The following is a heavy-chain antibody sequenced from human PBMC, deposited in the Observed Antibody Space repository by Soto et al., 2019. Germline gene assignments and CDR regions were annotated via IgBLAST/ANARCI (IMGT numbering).Heavy chain of an antibody. CDR3: ASMYYYGSGSYSGMDV. V-gene: IGHV6-1*01. CDR1: GDSVSSNSAA. D-gene: IGHD3-10*01. Sequence: PSQTLSLTCAISGDSVSSNSAAWNWIRQSPSRGLEWLGRTYYRSKWYNDYAVSVKSRITINPDTSKNQFSLHLNSVTPEDTAVYYCASMYYYGSGSYSGMDVWGQGTTVTVSS. J-gene: IGHJ6*02. CDR2: TYYRSKWYN.